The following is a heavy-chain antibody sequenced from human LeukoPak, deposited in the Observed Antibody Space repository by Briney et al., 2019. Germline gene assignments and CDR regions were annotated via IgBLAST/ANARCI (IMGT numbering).Heavy chain of an antibody. CDR2: IYWNEDK. CDR3: AHRRSDYQRIWFDP. J-gene: IGHJ5*02. V-gene: IGHV2-5*01. D-gene: IGHD4-17*01. CDR1: GFPLSTGGVG. Sequence: NASGPTLVNPTQTLTLTCTFSGFPLSTGGVGVGWIRQPPGKALEWLAVIYWNEDKRYSPSLNSRLTITRDTSKNQVVLTMTNMDPVDTAAYYCAHRRSDYQRIWFDPWGQGTLVTVSS.